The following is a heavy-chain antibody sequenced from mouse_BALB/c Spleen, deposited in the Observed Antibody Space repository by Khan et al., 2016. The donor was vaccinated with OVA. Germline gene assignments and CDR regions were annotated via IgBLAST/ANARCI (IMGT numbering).Heavy chain of an antibody. CDR2: INTATGEP. CDR1: GYTFTDYS. CDR3: ARSDGYCGGLAY. J-gene: IGHJ3*01. Sequence: QIQLVQSGPELKKPGETVKISCKASGYTFTDYSMHWVKQAPGKGLNYMGWINTATGEPTYADDFKGRFAFSLETSASTAYLQINNLKNEDTATYFCARSDGYCGGLAYWGQGTLVTVSA. D-gene: IGHD2-3*01. V-gene: IGHV9-2-1*01.